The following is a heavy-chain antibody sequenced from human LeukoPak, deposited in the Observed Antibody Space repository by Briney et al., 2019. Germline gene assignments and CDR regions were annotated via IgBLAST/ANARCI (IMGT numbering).Heavy chain of an antibody. CDR2: IYYSGST. J-gene: IGHJ6*01. Sequence: SESLSLTCTVAGGSISSSSYYWGWIRQPPGKGLEWIGGIYYSGSTYYNPSLKSPVTISVETSKNQFSLKLRSVTAADTAVYYCARHKRDWERRPYYYYGIDVWGQGTTVTASS. D-gene: IGHD1-26*01. CDR1: GGSISSSSYY. CDR3: ARHKRDWERRPYYYYGIDV. V-gene: IGHV4-39*01.